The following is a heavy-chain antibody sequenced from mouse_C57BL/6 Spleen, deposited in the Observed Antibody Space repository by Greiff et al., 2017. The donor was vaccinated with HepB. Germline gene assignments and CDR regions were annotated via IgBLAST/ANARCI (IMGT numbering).Heavy chain of an antibody. CDR3: TSRTAPYAMDY. Sequence: LQQSGGGLVQPGGSMKLSCAASGFTFSDAWMDWVRQSPEKGLEWVAEIRNKANNHATYYAESVKGRFTISRDDSKSSVYLQMNSLRAEDTGIYYCTSRTAPYAMDYWGQGTSVTVSS. CDR2: IRNKANNHAT. CDR1: GFTFSDAW. D-gene: IGHD1-2*01. V-gene: IGHV6-6*01. J-gene: IGHJ4*01.